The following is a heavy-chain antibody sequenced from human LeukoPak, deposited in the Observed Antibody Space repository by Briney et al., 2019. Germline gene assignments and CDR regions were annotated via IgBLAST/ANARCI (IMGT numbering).Heavy chain of an antibody. CDR2: ISYDGSNE. CDR3: ARDGNGFNSCWSALFDY. Sequence: QPGGSLRLSCAASGFTFSSYAIHWVRQAPGKGLEWVAVISYDGSNEYYADSVKGRFIISRDDSWNTLYLQMNSLRGEDSALYYCARDGNGFNSCWSALFDYWGQGTLVTVSS. V-gene: IGHV3-30*04. CDR1: GFTFSSYA. D-gene: IGHD6-19*01. J-gene: IGHJ4*01.